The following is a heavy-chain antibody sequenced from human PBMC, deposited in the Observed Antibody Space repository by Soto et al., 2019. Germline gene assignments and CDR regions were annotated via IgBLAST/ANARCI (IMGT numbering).Heavy chain of an antibody. Sequence: PSETLSLTCAVSGGSISSSNWWSWVRQPPGKGLEWIGEIYHRGSTNYNPSLKSRVTISVDKSKNQFSLKLSSVTAADTAVYYCARGQAAAGMRGVYYYYYGMDVWGQGTTVTVSS. CDR3: ARGQAAAGMRGVYYYYYGMDV. CDR1: GGSISSSNW. D-gene: IGHD6-13*01. CDR2: IYHRGST. J-gene: IGHJ6*02. V-gene: IGHV4-4*02.